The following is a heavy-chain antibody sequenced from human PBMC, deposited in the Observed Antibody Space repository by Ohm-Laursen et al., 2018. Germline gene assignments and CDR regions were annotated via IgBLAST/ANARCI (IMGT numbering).Heavy chain of an antibody. Sequence: SETLSLTCAVSGGSFSGYYWTWIRQPPGKGLEWIGEMNQSGRTNYNPSLKSRITISVDTSKNQLSLKLNSVTAADTAVYYCARGYCSTASCPKFDSWGQGTLVTVSS. CDR2: MNQSGRT. V-gene: IGHV4-34*01. CDR1: GGSFSGYY. CDR3: ARGYCSTASCPKFDS. D-gene: IGHD2-2*01. J-gene: IGHJ4*02.